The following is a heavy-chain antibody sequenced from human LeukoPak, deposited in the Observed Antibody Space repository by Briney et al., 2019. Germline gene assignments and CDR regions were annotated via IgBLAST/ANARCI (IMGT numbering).Heavy chain of an antibody. D-gene: IGHD5-18*01. Sequence: SETLSLTCTVSGGSIRSYYWSWIRQPPGKGLEWIGYIYYSGSTNYNPSLKSRVTISVDTSKNQFSLKLSSATAADTAVYYCARGVRQLPFDYWGQGTLVTVSS. V-gene: IGHV4-59*12. CDR2: IYYSGST. CDR3: ARGVRQLPFDY. CDR1: GGSIRSYY. J-gene: IGHJ4*02.